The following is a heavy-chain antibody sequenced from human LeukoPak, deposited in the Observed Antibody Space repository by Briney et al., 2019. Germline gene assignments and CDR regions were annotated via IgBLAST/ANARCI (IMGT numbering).Heavy chain of an antibody. CDR3: ARGPPYSSSVYYYYYYMDV. CDR2: IIPTFGTA. V-gene: IGHV1-69*05. D-gene: IGHD6-6*01. J-gene: IGHJ6*03. Sequence: ASVNVSCKGSGGTFSGDTFSWVRQAPGQGLEWIGGIIPTFGTANYAQKFQGRVAITTDESTSTAYMELSSLRSEDTAVYYCARGPPYSSSVYYYYYYMDVWGKGTTVTVSS. CDR1: GGTFSGDT.